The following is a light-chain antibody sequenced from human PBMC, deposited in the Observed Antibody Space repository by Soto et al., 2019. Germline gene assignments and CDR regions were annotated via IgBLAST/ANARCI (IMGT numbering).Light chain of an antibody. Sequence: SVLTHPPSASGTPGQRFTISCSGSSSNIGSNYVNWYQHLPGTAPKLLIYSDDQRPSGVPDRFSGSKSGTSASLAISGLQSEDEADYFCAAWNDNPNGPGYVFGTGTKVTVL. V-gene: IGLV1-44*01. CDR3: AAWNDNPNGPGYV. CDR2: SDD. CDR1: SSNIGSNY. J-gene: IGLJ1*01.